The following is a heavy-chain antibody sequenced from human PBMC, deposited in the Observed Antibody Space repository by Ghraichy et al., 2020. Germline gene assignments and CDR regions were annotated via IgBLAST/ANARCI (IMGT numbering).Heavy chain of an antibody. J-gene: IGHJ4*02. V-gene: IGHV3-30*02. CDR2: IRYDGSNK. CDR1: GFTFSSYG. CDR3: AKDGTDCSGGSCYSVFVGVFDY. D-gene: IGHD2-15*01. Sequence: LSLTCAASGFTFSSYGMHWVRQAPGKGLEWVAFIRYDGSNKYYADSVKGRFTISRDNSKNTLYLQMNSLRAEDTAVYYCAKDGTDCSGGSCYSVFVGVFDYWGQGTLVTVSS.